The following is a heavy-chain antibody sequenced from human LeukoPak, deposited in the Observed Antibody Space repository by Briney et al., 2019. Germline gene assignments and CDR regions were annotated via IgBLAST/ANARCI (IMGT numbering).Heavy chain of an antibody. V-gene: IGHV3-74*01. Sequence: PGGSLRLSCTASGFTFSTFWMHWVRQAPGKGLAWVSRINSDGSDTVYADSVKGRFTISRDNAKNTLYLQMNSLRADDTAVYYCARSEYSSTWYGDYYYYYMDVWGKGTTVTVSS. CDR1: GFTFSTFW. CDR2: INSDGSDT. J-gene: IGHJ6*03. CDR3: ARSEYSSTWYGDYYYYYMDV. D-gene: IGHD6-13*01.